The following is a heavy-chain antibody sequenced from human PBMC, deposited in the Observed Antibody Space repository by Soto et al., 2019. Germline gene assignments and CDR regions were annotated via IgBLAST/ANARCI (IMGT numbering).Heavy chain of an antibody. Sequence: SVKVSCKASGGTFSSYAISWVRQAPGQGLEWMGGIIPIFGTANYAQKFQGRVTITADESTSTAYMELSSLRSEDTAVYYCAYNRNDILSGYYGMDVWGQGTTVTVSS. V-gene: IGHV1-69*13. CDR2: IIPIFGTA. J-gene: IGHJ6*02. CDR1: GGTFSSYA. D-gene: IGHD1-20*01. CDR3: AYNRNDILSGYYGMDV.